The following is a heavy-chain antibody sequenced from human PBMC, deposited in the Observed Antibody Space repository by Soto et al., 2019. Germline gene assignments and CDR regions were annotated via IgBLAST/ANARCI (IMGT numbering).Heavy chain of an antibody. J-gene: IGHJ4*02. CDR2: FCYSWRT. Sequence: SETLSLPCTVSGGSVSSGSYYWSSIRQPTGNGLEWIGYFCYSWRTNYNPSLKSRGTISVDTPQNRFSLKRSSVTAAATPVYYCEVLITPRSNIVDYWGQGTLGTGSS. D-gene: IGHD3-9*01. CDR1: GGSVSSGSYY. CDR3: EVLITPRSNIVDY. V-gene: IGHV4-61*01.